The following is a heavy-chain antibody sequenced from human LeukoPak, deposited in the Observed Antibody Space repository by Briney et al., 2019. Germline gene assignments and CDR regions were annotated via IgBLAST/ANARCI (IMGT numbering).Heavy chain of an antibody. D-gene: IGHD3-10*01. V-gene: IGHV1-18*01. Sequence: GASVKVSCKASGYTFGTYAMHWVRQAPGQGLEWMGWISAYNGNTNYAQKLQGRVTMTTDTSTSTAYMELRSLRSDDTAMYYCARRYGSGEGDYWGQGTLVTVSS. CDR1: GYTFGTYA. J-gene: IGHJ4*02. CDR3: ARRYGSGEGDY. CDR2: ISAYNGNT.